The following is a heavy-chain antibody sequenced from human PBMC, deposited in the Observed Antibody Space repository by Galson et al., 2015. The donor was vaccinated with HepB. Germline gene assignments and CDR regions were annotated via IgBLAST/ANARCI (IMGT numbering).Heavy chain of an antibody. CDR2: INSDGSST. CDR1: GFTFSSYW. D-gene: IGHD6-19*01. V-gene: IGHV3-74*01. J-gene: IGHJ3*02. Sequence: SLRLSCAASGFTFSSYWMHWVRQAPGKGLVWVSRINSDGSSTSYADSVKGRFTISRDNAKNTLYLQMNSLRAEDTAVYYCASDYSSGWFWSDAFDIWGQGTMVTVSS. CDR3: ASDYSSGWFWSDAFDI.